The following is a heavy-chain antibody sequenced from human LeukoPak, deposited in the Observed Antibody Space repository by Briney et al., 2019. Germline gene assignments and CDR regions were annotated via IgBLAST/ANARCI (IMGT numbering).Heavy chain of an antibody. V-gene: IGHV3-23*01. CDR3: ASTGNYYGSGSFDY. Sequence: GGSLRLSCAASGFTFSSYAMSWVRQAPGKGLEWVSAISGSGGSTYYADSVKGRFTISRDNSKNTLYLQMNSLRAEDTAVYYCASTGNYYGSGSFDYWGQGTLVTVSS. CDR1: GFTFSSYA. D-gene: IGHD3-10*01. J-gene: IGHJ4*02. CDR2: ISGSGGST.